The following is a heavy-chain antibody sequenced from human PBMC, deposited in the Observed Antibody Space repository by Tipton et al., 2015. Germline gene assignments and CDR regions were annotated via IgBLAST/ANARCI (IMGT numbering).Heavy chain of an antibody. Sequence: TLSLTCSVSSDSITKYYWSWLRQPPGKELEWIGYIQFSGSTNYNPSLKSRVTISLDTSTTQFSLKMTSVTTTDTAVYYCGRSEVGDFDSWSQGTLVTVSS. CDR2: IQFSGST. D-gene: IGHD1-26*01. CDR1: SDSITKYY. V-gene: IGHV4-59*01. J-gene: IGHJ4*02. CDR3: GRSEVGDFDS.